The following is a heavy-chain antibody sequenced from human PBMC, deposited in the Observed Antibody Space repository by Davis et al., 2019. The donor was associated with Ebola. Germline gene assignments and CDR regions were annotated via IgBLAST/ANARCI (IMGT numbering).Heavy chain of an antibody. D-gene: IGHD3-3*01. J-gene: IGHJ4*02. V-gene: IGHV3-23*01. CDR2: ISGSGGSI. Sequence: PGGSLRLSCAASGFIMSSYGFQWVRQAPGKGLEWVSSISGSGGSIYYADSVKGRFTISRDNSKNTLYLQMNSLRAEDTAVYYCAKNNGFLEWLPFNYWGQGTLVTVSS. CDR1: GFIMSSYG. CDR3: AKNNGFLEWLPFNY.